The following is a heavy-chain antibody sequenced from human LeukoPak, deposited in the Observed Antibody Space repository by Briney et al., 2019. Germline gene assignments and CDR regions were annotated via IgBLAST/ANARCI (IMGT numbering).Heavy chain of an antibody. D-gene: IGHD6-13*01. V-gene: IGHV1-18*01. CDR1: GYTFTSYA. J-gene: IGHJ4*02. CDR2: ISAYNGNT. CDR3: AREYSSSWYGAAGYFDY. Sequence: ASVKVSCKASGYTFTSYAMNWVRQAPGQGLEWMGWISAYNGNTNYAQKVQGRVTMTTDTSTSTAYMELRSLRSDDTAVYYCAREYSSSWYGAAGYFDYWGQGTLVTVSS.